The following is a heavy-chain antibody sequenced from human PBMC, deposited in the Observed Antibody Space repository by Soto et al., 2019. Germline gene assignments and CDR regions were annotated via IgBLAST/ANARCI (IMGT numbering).Heavy chain of an antibody. CDR3: ARVTPVWFEP. Sequence: QVQLVQSGAEEKKPGASVKVSCKASVYTFTSYAMHWVRQAPGQRLEWMGWINAGNGNTKYSQKFQGRGTITRDTSASTAYMELSRLRSEDTDVYYSARVTPVWFEPWGQGTLVTVSS. V-gene: IGHV1-3*05. J-gene: IGHJ5*02. CDR1: VYTFTSYA. CDR2: INAGNGNT. D-gene: IGHD2-21*02.